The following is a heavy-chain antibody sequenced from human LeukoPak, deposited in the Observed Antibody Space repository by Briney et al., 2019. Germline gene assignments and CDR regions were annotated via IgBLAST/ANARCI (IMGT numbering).Heavy chain of an antibody. CDR2: MRYDGSNK. Sequence: QPGGSLRLSCAASGFTFSSYGMHWVRQAPGKGLEWVAFMRYDGSNKYYADSVKGRFTISRDNSKNTLYLQMNSLRAEDTAVYYCAKDRDDILTGCFDYWGQGTLVTVSS. CDR3: AKDRDDILTGCFDY. J-gene: IGHJ4*02. V-gene: IGHV3-30*02. D-gene: IGHD3-9*01. CDR1: GFTFSSYG.